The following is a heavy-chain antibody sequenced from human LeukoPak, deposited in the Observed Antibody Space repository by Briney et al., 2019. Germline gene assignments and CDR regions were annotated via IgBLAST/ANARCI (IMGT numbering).Heavy chain of an antibody. D-gene: IGHD6-6*01. V-gene: IGHV4-59*01. CDR2: IYYSGST. CDR3: ARGGAARLHFQN. CDR1: GGSISSYY. Sequence: PSETLSLTCTVSGGSISSYYWSWIRQPPGKGLEWIGYIYYSGSTNYNPSLESRVTISVDTSKNQFSLKLSSVTAADTAVYYCARGGAARLHFQNWGQGTLVTVSS. J-gene: IGHJ1*01.